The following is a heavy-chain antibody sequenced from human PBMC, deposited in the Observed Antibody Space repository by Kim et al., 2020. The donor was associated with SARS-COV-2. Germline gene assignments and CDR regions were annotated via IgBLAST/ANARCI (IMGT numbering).Heavy chain of an antibody. D-gene: IGHD4-17*01. CDR1: GFTFSSYG. CDR3: AKDPYGRKMGYYFDY. CDR2: ISYDGSNK. V-gene: IGHV3-30*18. Sequence: GGSLRLSCAASGFTFSSYGMHWVRQAPGKGLEWVAVISYDGSNKYYADSVKGRFTISRDNSKNTLYLQMNSLRAEDTAVYYCAKDPYGRKMGYYFDYWGHGTLVTVSS. J-gene: IGHJ4*01.